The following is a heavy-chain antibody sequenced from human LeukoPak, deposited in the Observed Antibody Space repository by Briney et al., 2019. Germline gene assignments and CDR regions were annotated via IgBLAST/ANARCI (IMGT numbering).Heavy chain of an antibody. D-gene: IGHD4-23*01. V-gene: IGHV3-11*05. CDR3: ARVSVVTPHLDY. J-gene: IGHJ4*02. CDR2: ISSSSSYT. Sequence: PGGSLRLSCAASGFTFSDYYMSWIRQAPGKGLEWVSYISSSSSYTNYADSVKGRFTISRDNAKNSLYLQMNSLRAEDTAVYYCARVSVVTPHLDYWGQGTLVTVSS. CDR1: GFTFSDYY.